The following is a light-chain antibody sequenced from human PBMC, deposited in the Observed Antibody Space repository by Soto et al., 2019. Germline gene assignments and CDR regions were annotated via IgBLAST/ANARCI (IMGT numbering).Light chain of an antibody. CDR1: QDIASY. CDR2: DPS. CDR3: QHCDYLPI. Sequence: DIQMTQSPSSLSASVGDRVTITCQASQDIASYLNWYQHKPGKAPKLLIYDPSILEAGVPPRFSGSGSGTDFTLTISSLQPEDVETYYCQHCDYLPIFGPGTTVDF. V-gene: IGKV1-33*01. J-gene: IGKJ3*01.